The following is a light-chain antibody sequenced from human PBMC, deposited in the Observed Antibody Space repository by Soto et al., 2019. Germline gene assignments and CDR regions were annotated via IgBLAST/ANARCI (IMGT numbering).Light chain of an antibody. CDR1: DSDVGGYNY. Sequence: QSVMTQPASVSGSPGQSITISCTGTDSDVGGYNYVSWYQQHPGKAPKLMIYGVYNRPSGVSNRFSGSKSGDTASLTISGLQAEDEADYYCSSFTNNNTHHLVFGGGTQLTVL. CDR3: SSFTNNNTHHLV. V-gene: IGLV2-14*01. CDR2: GVY. J-gene: IGLJ2*01.